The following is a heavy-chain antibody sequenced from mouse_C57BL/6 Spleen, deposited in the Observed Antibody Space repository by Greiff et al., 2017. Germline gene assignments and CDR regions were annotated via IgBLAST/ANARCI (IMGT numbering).Heavy chain of an antibody. Sequence: LQESGAELVKPGASVKISCKASGYAFSSYWMNWVKQRPGKGLEWIGQIYPGDGDTNYNGKFKGKATLTADKSSSTAYMQLSSLTSEDSAVYFCARTYGNYVYAMDYWGQGTSVTVSS. CDR1: GYAFSSYW. D-gene: IGHD2-1*01. CDR2: IYPGDGDT. J-gene: IGHJ4*01. CDR3: ARTYGNYVYAMDY. V-gene: IGHV1-80*01.